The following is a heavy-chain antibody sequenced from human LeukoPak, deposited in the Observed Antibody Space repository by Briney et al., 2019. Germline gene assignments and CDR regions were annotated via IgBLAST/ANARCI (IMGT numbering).Heavy chain of an antibody. V-gene: IGHV3-30*02. J-gene: IGHJ4*02. CDR1: GFTFSNYG. Sequence: GGSLRLSCAASGFTFSNYGMHWVRQAPGKGLEWVAFVYYDGNNKYYAASVKGRFTISRDNSKNTLYLQMNSLRAEDTAVYYCAKEGSYSGYDYDVDYWGQGTLVTVSS. CDR2: VYYDGNNK. CDR3: AKEGSYSGYDYDVDY. D-gene: IGHD5-12*01.